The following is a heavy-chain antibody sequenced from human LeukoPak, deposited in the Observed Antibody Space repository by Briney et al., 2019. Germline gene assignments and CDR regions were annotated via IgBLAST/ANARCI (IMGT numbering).Heavy chain of an antibody. CDR1: GGTFSSYA. Sequence: ASVKVSCKASGGTFSSYAISWVRQAPGQGLEWMGRIIPILGIANYAQKFQGRVTITADKSTCTAYMELSSLRSEDTAVYYCASLYSSSWYQGMDVWGQGTTVTVSS. V-gene: IGHV1-69*04. D-gene: IGHD6-13*01. CDR3: ASLYSSSWYQGMDV. CDR2: IIPILGIA. J-gene: IGHJ6*02.